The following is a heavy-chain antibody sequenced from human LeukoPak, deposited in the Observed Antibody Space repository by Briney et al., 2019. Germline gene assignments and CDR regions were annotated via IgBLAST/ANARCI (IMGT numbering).Heavy chain of an antibody. D-gene: IGHD3-10*01. Sequence: ASVKVSCKASGYTFTGYYMHWARQAPGQGLEWMGWINPNSGGTNYAQKFQGRVTMTRDTSISTAYMELSRLRSDDTAVYYCARGRFGELPNNWFDPWGQGTLVTVSS. CDR3: ARGRFGELPNNWFDP. CDR2: INPNSGGT. J-gene: IGHJ5*02. V-gene: IGHV1-2*02. CDR1: GYTFTGYY.